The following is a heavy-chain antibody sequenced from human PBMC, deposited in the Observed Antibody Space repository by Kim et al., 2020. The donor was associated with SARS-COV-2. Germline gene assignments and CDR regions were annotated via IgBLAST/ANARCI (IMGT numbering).Heavy chain of an antibody. D-gene: IGHD3-10*01. CDR2: IYYSGST. CDR1: GGSISSSSYY. CDR3: ARHVPGVPHWFNP. V-gene: IGHV4-39*01. J-gene: IGHJ5*02. Sequence: SETLSLTCTVSGGSISSSSYYWGWIRQPPGKGLEWIGSIYYSGSTYYNPSLKGRVTISVDTSKNQFSLKLSSVTAADTAVYYCARHVPGVPHWFNPWGQGTLVTVSS.